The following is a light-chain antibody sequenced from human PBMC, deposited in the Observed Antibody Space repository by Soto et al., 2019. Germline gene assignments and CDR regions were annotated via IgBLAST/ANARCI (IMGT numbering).Light chain of an antibody. CDR1: SSNIGLND. J-gene: IGLJ2*01. V-gene: IGLV1-44*01. CDR3: AAWDDSLNGPV. Sequence: QPVLTQPPSASGTPGQTATISCSGSSSNIGLNDVHWYRQLSGTAPQILIYDTNQQATGVPDRFSGSRSGTSASLAIHGLQSEDEADYHCAAWDDSLNGPVFGGGTKLTVL. CDR2: DTN.